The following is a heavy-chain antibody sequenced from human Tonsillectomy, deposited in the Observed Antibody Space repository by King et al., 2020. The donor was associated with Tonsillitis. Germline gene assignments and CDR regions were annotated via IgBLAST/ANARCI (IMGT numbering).Heavy chain of an antibody. J-gene: IGHJ3*02. V-gene: IGHV1-2*02. CDR3: ARDPSRGAATADDAFDI. CDR1: GYTLTDYY. D-gene: IGHD6-13*01. Sequence: QLVQSGAEVKKPGASVKVSCKASGYTLTDYYMHWVRQAPGPGLEWMGWINAKSGGPNYAQKFQGRVTRTRDTSISPAYMYLSRVRSDDTAVYYCARDPSRGAATADDAFDIWGQGTMVTVS. CDR2: INAKSGGP.